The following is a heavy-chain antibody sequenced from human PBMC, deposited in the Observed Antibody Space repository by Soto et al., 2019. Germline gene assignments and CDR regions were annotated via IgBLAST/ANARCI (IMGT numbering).Heavy chain of an antibody. V-gene: IGHV3-23*01. D-gene: IGHD3-3*01. CDR2: ISGSGGST. CDR3: AKEGRPLRFLEWLLPHWFDP. J-gene: IGHJ5*02. Sequence: PGGSLRLSCAASGFTFSSYAMSWVRQAPGKGLEWVSAISGSGGSTYYADSVKGRFTISRDNSKNTLYLQMNSLRAEDTAVYYCAKEGRPLRFLEWLLPHWFDPWGQGTLVTVSS. CDR1: GFTFSSYA.